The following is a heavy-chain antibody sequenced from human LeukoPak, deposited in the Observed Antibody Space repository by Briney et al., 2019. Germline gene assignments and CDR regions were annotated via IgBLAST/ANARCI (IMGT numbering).Heavy chain of an antibody. CDR3: ARDLDSSGRTPNGYGMDV. Sequence: PGGSLRLSCAASGFTFSSYGMHWVRQAPGKGLEWVAVIWYDGSNKYYADSVKGRFTISRDNSKNTLYLQMNSLRAEDTAVYYCARDLDSSGRTPNGYGMDVWGQGTTVTVSS. D-gene: IGHD6-19*01. CDR1: GFTFSSYG. CDR2: IWYDGSNK. J-gene: IGHJ6*02. V-gene: IGHV3-33*01.